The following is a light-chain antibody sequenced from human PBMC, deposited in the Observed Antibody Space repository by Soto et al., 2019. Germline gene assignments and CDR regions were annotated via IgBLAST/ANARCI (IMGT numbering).Light chain of an antibody. J-gene: IGKJ4*01. CDR1: QGISSW. CDR2: DAS. V-gene: IGKV1-33*01. CDR3: QQYDNHPLA. Sequence: DIQMTQSPSSVSASVGARVPITCRASQGISSWLAWYQQKPGKAPKLLIYDASNLETGVPSRFSGSGSGTDFTFTISSLQPEDIATYYCQQYDNHPLAFGGGTKVDIK.